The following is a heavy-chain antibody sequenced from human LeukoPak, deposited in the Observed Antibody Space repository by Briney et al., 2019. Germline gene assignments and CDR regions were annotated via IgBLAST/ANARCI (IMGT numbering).Heavy chain of an antibody. J-gene: IGHJ6*02. CDR1: GYTFTSYY. CDR3: ARDIAVTGTGHYYGMDV. V-gene: IGHV1-46*01. CDR2: IDTNDGTR. D-gene: IGHD6-19*01. Sequence: GASVKVSCKASGYTFTSYYMHWVRQAPGQGLEWMGIIDTNDGTRSYAQKFQGRVTMTRDMSTSTVYMELSSLRSEDTALYYCARDIAVTGTGHYYGMDVWGQGTTVTVSS.